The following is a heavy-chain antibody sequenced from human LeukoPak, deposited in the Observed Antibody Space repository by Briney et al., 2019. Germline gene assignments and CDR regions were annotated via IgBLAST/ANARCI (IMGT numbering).Heavy chain of an antibody. J-gene: IGHJ6*02. Sequence: GGSLRLSCAASGFTFSSYSMNWVRQAPGKGLEWVSSISSSSSYIYYADSVKGRFTISRDNAKNSLYLQMNSLRAEDTAVYYCARDTAYGDYTTPGFYYYYGMDVWGQGTTVTVSS. CDR2: ISSSSSYI. CDR1: GFTFSSYS. D-gene: IGHD4-17*01. V-gene: IGHV3-21*01. CDR3: ARDTAYGDYTTPGFYYYYGMDV.